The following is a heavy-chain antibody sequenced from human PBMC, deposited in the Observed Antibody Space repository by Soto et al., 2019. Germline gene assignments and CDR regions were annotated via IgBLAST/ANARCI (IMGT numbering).Heavy chain of an antibody. J-gene: IGHJ4*02. Sequence: SETLSLTCTVSGGSISSYYWSWIRQPPGKGLEWIGYIYYSGSTNYNPSLKSRVTISVDTSKNQFSLKLSSVTAADTAVYYCATTYSSSWYLPDYWGQGTLVTVS. CDR3: ATTYSSSWYLPDY. V-gene: IGHV4-59*01. D-gene: IGHD6-13*01. CDR1: GGSISSYY. CDR2: IYYSGST.